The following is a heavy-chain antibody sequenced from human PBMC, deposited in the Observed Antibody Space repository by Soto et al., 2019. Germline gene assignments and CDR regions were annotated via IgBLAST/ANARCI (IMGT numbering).Heavy chain of an antibody. CDR3: AKPMGALGLAARADYYYGMDV. CDR1: GFIFSNYA. Sequence: EVQLLESGGGLVQPGGSLRLSCAGSGFIFSNYAMNWVRQTPGKGLEWVSGISGSGVSTYYADSVKGRFTISRDNSKNTMYLQMNSLRTEESAIYYCAKPMGALGLAARADYYYGMDVWGQGTTVTVSS. D-gene: IGHD6-6*01. V-gene: IGHV3-23*01. J-gene: IGHJ6*02. CDR2: ISGSGVST.